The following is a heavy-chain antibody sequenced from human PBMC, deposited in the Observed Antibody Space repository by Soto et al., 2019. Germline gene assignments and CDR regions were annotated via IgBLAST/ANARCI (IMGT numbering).Heavy chain of an antibody. Sequence: SETLSLTCTVSGGSISSSSYYWGWIRQPPGKGLEWIGSIYYSGSTYYNPSLKSRVTISVDTSKNQFSLKLSSVTAADTAVYYCARHGWERRRYFDYWGLGTLVTVSS. V-gene: IGHV4-39*01. D-gene: IGHD6-19*01. CDR3: ARHGWERRRYFDY. J-gene: IGHJ4*02. CDR2: IYYSGST. CDR1: GGSISSSSYY.